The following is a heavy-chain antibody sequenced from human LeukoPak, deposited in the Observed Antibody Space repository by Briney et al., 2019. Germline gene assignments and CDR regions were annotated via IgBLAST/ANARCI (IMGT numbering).Heavy chain of an antibody. V-gene: IGHV1-46*01. J-gene: IGHJ5*02. CDR1: GYTFTSYY. CDR3: ARRNLHNWFDP. Sequence: ASVKVSCKASGYTFTSYYMHWVRQAPGQGLAWMGIINPSGGSTSYAQKFQGRVTMTRDTSTSTVYMELSSLRSEDTAVYYCARRNLHNWFDPWGQGTLVTVSS. CDR2: INPSGGST.